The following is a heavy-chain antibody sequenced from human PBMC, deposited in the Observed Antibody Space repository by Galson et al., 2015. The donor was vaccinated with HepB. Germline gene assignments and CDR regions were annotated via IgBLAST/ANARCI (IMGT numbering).Heavy chain of an antibody. CDR1: GFTFSSYA. J-gene: IGHJ4*02. CDR3: AKFEQLVPDDY. CDR2: ISGSGGST. D-gene: IGHD6-6*01. Sequence: SLRLSCAASGFTFSSYAMSWVRQAPGKGLEWVSAISGSGGSTYYADSVKGRFTISRDNSKNTLYLQMNSLRAEDMTVYYCAKFEQLVPDDYWGQGTLVTVSS. V-gene: IGHV3-23*01.